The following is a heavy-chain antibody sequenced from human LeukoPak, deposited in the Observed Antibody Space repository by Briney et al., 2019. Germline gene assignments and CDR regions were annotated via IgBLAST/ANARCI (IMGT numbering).Heavy chain of an antibody. J-gene: IGHJ6*02. CDR1: GGSFSGYY. CDR3: ARAPRIAVAGLYYYYGMDV. D-gene: IGHD6-19*01. CDR2: INHSGST. V-gene: IGHV4-34*01. Sequence: PSETLSLTCAVYGGSFSGYYWSWIRQPPGKGLEWIGEINHSGSTNYNPSLKSRVTISVDTSKNQFSLELSSVTAADTAVYYCARAPRIAVAGLYYYYGMDVWGQGTTVTVSS.